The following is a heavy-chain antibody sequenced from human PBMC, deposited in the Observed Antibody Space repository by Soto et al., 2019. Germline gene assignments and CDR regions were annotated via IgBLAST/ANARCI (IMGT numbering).Heavy chain of an antibody. D-gene: IGHD3-16*01. CDR1: GYTFTSYG. CDR2: ISAYNGNT. V-gene: IGHV1-18*01. Sequence: QVQLVQSGAEVKKPGASVKVSCKASGYTFTSYGISWVRQAPGQGLEWMGWISAYNGNTNYAQKLQGRVTMTRDTSTTTAYMALMSLRSDDTAVYYFSRTAQGVFLHYWGQVTLVTFSS. CDR3: SRTAQGVFLHY. J-gene: IGHJ4*02.